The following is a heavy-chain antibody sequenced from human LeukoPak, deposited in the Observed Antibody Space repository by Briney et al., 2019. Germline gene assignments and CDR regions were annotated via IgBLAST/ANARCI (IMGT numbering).Heavy chain of an antibody. V-gene: IGHV3-21*01. J-gene: IGHJ3*02. CDR2: ISSTGDYI. D-gene: IGHD6-13*01. Sequence: PGGSLRLSCAVSGFIFSNYGMNWVRQAPGKGLEWVSSISSTGDYICYADSVKGRFTISRDNAKNSLFLQMNSLRDEDTAVYHCARDRQQQLSAFDIWGQGTMATVSS. CDR3: ARDRQQQLSAFDI. CDR1: GFIFSNYG.